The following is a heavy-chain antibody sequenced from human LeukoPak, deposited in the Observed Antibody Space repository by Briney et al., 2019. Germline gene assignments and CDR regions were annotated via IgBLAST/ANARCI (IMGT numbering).Heavy chain of an antibody. D-gene: IGHD3-9*01. Sequence: GGSLRLSCAASGFTFIGYAMSWVRQGPGKGLEGVSAINGEATNTFYAESVKGRFTISRDNSKNTLYLQMSDLRAEDTAVYYCARDKGYFDWQDAFDIWGQGTMVTVSS. CDR2: INGEATNT. V-gene: IGHV3-23*01. CDR1: GFTFIGYA. J-gene: IGHJ3*02. CDR3: ARDKGYFDWQDAFDI.